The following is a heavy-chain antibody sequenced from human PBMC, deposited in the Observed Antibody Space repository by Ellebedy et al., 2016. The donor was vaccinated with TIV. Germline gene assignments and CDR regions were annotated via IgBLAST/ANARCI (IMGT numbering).Heavy chain of an antibody. CDR2: IKQDGSEK. D-gene: IGHD5-18*01. J-gene: IGHJ5*02. Sequence: GGSLRLSXAASGFTFSNYWMSWVRQAPGKGLEWVANIKQDGSEKYYVDSVKGRFTISRDNAKNSLYLQMNSLRSEDTAVYYCARELRIVDTSLRGCFDPWGQGTLVTVSS. CDR1: GFTFSNYW. V-gene: IGHV3-7*03. CDR3: ARELRIVDTSLRGCFDP.